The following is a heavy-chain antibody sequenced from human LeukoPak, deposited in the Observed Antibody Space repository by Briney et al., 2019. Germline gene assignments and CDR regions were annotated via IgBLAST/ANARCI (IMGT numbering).Heavy chain of an antibody. CDR3: ARDSSAAATPHIDY. V-gene: IGHV4-31*03. J-gene: IGHJ4*02. CDR2: IYYSGST. D-gene: IGHD2-15*01. Sequence: SSETLSLTCTVSGXSISSGDYYWNWIRQHPGKGLEWVGYIYYSGSTSYNPSLKSRVTISVDTSKNQFSLKLSSVTAADTAVYYCARDSSAAATPHIDYWGQGTLVTVSS. CDR1: GXSISSGDYY.